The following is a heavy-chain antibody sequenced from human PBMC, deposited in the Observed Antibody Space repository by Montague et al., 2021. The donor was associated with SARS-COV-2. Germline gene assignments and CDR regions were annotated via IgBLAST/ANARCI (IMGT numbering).Heavy chain of an antibody. CDR1: GGSFSGYY. CDR3: ARGKTVTTFYYYYYGMGV. CDR2: INHSGST. J-gene: IGHJ6*02. D-gene: IGHD4-17*01. Sequence: SETRSLTCAVYGGSFSGYYWSWIRQPPGKGLEWIGEINHSGSTNYNPSLKSRVTISVDTSKNQFSLKLSSVTAADTAVYYCARGKTVTTFYYYYYGMGVWGQGTTVTVSS. V-gene: IGHV4-34*01.